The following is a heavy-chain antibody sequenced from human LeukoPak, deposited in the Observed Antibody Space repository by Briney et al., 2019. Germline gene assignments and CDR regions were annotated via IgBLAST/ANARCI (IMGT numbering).Heavy chain of an antibody. D-gene: IGHD3-3*01. J-gene: IGHJ6*03. Sequence: GGSLTLSCAASGFSFSSFGLNWVRQAPGKGLEGISYISSSRRGIYYADSVRGRLTVSRENAKNSVFLEMSSLRAEDTAVYYCAREGCYYDSGSGPEPCYNYYMAAWGKGTTVTVSS. CDR2: ISSSRRGI. V-gene: IGHV3-48*01. CDR3: AREGCYYDSGSGPEPCYNYYMAA. CDR1: GFSFSSFG.